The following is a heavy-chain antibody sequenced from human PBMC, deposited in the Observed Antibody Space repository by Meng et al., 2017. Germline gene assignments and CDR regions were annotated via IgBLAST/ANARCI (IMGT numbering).Heavy chain of an antibody. CDR2: ISGSGGST. J-gene: IGHJ5*02. Sequence: GESLKISCAASGFTFSSYAMSWVRQASGKGLEWVSAISGSGGSTYYADSVKGRFTISRDNSKNTLYLQMNSLRAEDTAVYYCAKVSYSGSYKLGFDPWGQGTLVTVSS. CDR3: AKVSYSGSYKLGFDP. V-gene: IGHV3-23*01. D-gene: IGHD1-26*01. CDR1: GFTFSSYA.